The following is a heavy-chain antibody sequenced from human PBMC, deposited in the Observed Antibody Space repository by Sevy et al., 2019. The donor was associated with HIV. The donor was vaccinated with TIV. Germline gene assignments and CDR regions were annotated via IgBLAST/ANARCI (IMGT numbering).Heavy chain of an antibody. CDR1: GFTFSSYG. J-gene: IGHJ4*02. D-gene: IGHD4-17*01. V-gene: IGHV3-33*01. CDR2: IWYDGSNK. Sequence: GGSLRLSCAASGFTFSSYGMHWVRQAPGKGLEWEAVIWYDGSNKYYADSVKGRFTISRDNSKNTLYLQMNSLRADDTVVYYCARVDGGFDYWGQGTLVTVSS. CDR3: ARVDGGFDY.